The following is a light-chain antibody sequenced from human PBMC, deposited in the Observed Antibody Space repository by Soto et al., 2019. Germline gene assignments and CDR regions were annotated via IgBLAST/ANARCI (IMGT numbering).Light chain of an antibody. V-gene: IGKV3-15*01. CDR3: QQYNNWPRT. Sequence: IVMTQSPATLSLSLGDRATLSCRAGQPLNNNVAWYQHKPGQAPRLLIYGASTRATGIPARFSGSGSGTEFTLTISSLQSEDFAVYYCQQYNNWPRTFGQGTRLEIK. J-gene: IGKJ5*01. CDR1: QPLNNN. CDR2: GAS.